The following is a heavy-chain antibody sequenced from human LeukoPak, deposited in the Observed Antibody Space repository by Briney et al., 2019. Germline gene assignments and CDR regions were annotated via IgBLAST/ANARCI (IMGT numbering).Heavy chain of an antibody. CDR3: VSAYGGLLDY. J-gene: IGHJ4*02. CDR2: ISGSGTTI. CDR1: GFTFSTYE. V-gene: IGHV3-48*03. Sequence: GGSLRLSCAASGFTFSTYEMNWFRQVPGKGLGWVSYISGSGTTIYYADSVKGRFAISRDNTKKSMYLQMNSLRAEDTAVYYCVSAYGGLLDYWGQGTLVTVSS. D-gene: IGHD3-16*01.